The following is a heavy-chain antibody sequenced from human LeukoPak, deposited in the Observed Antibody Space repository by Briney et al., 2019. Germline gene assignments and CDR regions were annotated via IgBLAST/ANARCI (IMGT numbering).Heavy chain of an antibody. J-gene: IGHJ6*02. Sequence: GRSLRLSCAASGFTFSTYGMHWVRQAPGKGLDWVSVIWYDGSNKYYADSVKGRFTISRDNSKNTLYLQMNSLRAEDTAVYYCAKERGRGGYYGMDVWGQGTTVTVSS. CDR3: AKERGRGGYYGMDV. V-gene: IGHV3-33*06. D-gene: IGHD6-25*01. CDR1: GFTFSTYG. CDR2: IWYDGSNK.